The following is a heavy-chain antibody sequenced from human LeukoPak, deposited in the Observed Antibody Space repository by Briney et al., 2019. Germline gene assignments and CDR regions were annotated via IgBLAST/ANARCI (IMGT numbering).Heavy chain of an antibody. CDR3: ARDGHLYCSSTSCAGYGMDV. D-gene: IGHD2-2*01. J-gene: IGHJ6*02. CDR2: IYTSGST. V-gene: IGHV4-4*07. Sequence: PSETLSLTCTVSGGSISSYYWSWLRQPAGKGLEWIGRIYTSGSTNYNPSLKSRVTMSVDTSKNQFSLKLSSVTAADTAVYYCARDGHLYCSSTSCAGYGMDVWGQGTTVTVSS. CDR1: GGSISSYY.